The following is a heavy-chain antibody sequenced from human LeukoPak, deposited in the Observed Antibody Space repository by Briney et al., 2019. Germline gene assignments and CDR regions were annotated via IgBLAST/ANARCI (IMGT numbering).Heavy chain of an antibody. CDR3: ARETNYRKFDY. D-gene: IGHD1-14*01. CDR2: IYYSGST. Sequence: PSETLSLTCTVSGGSISSYYWSWIWQPPGKGLEWIGYIYYSGSTNYNPSLKSRVTISVDTSKNQFSLKLSSVTAADTAVYYCARETNYRKFDYWGQGTLVTVSS. J-gene: IGHJ4*02. CDR1: GGSISSYY. V-gene: IGHV4-59*01.